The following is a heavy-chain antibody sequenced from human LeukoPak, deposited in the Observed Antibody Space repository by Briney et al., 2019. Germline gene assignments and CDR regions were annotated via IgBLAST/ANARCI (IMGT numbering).Heavy chain of an antibody. CDR2: INSDGSST. V-gene: IGHV3-74*01. CDR3: ARDRAYGDYLDY. D-gene: IGHD4-17*01. CDR1: GFTFSSYW. J-gene: IGHJ4*02. Sequence: GGSLRLSCAASGFTFSSYWMHWARQAPGKGLVWVSRINSDGSSTSYADSVKGRFTISRDNAKNTLYLQMNSLRAEDTAVYYCARDRAYGDYLDYWGQGTLVTVSS.